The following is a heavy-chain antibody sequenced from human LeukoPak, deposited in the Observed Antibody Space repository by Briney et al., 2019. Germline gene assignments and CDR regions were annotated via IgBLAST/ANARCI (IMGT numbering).Heavy chain of an antibody. D-gene: IGHD3-3*01. J-gene: IGHJ4*02. V-gene: IGHV3-7*01. CDR1: GFAFSSYW. CDR2: IKQDGSEK. Sequence: GGSLRLSCAASGFAFSSYWMSWVRLARGKGLEWVANIKQDGSEKYYMDSVKGRFTISRDNAKNSLYLQMNSLRAEDTAVYYCVREPHAFWSGYYADYWGQGTLVTVSS. CDR3: VREPHAFWSGYYADY.